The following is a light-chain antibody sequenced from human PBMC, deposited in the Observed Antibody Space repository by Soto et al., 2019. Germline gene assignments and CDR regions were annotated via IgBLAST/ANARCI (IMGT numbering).Light chain of an antibody. CDR3: QQTYSSPIT. J-gene: IGKJ5*01. CDR1: QSISSN. Sequence: VSQCRSSVSASVGKRGTLTCRASQSISSNLNGYQQKPGKAPKLLIYAASSLQNGDPSRFSGSGSGPDFSPTITSLQAEAFATYYSQQTYSSPITFGQGTRLEIK. V-gene: IGKV1-39*01. CDR2: AAS.